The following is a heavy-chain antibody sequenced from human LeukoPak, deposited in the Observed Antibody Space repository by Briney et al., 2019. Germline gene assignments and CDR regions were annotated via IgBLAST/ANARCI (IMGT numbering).Heavy chain of an antibody. CDR3: ARDEQYCSSTSCSRYSYGFDY. CDR1: GYTFTSYG. J-gene: IGHJ4*02. V-gene: IGHV1-69*13. D-gene: IGHD2-2*01. Sequence: SVKVSCKASGYTFTSYGISWVRQAPGQGLEWMGGIIPIFGTANYAQKFQGRVTITADESTSTAYMELSSLRSEDTAVYYCARDEQYCSSTSCSRYSYGFDYWGQGTLVTVSS. CDR2: IIPIFGTA.